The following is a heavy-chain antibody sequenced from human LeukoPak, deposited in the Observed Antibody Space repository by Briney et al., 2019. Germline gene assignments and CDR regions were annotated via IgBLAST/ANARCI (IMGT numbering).Heavy chain of an antibody. CDR2: INHSGST. J-gene: IGHJ4*02. D-gene: IGHD6-13*01. CDR3: ARGGRAWQQLVGRFDY. V-gene: IGHV4-34*01. Sequence: PSETLSLTCAVYGGSFSGYYWSWIRQPPGKGLEWIGEINHSGSTNYNPSLKSRVTISVDTSKNQFSLKLSPVTAADTAVYYCARGGRAWQQLVGRFDYWGQGTLVTVSS. CDR1: GGSFSGYY.